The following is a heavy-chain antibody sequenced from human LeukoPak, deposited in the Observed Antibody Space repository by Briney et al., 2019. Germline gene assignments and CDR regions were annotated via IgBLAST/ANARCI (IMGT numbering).Heavy chain of an antibody. J-gene: IGHJ3*01. Sequence: GGSLRLSCAASGFTFSHYYMTWIRQSPGRGLEWLSYISPRDTYINYADSVKGRFTISRDDATNSLYLQLNSLRDEDTAVYYCTRDPRVVDVWGQGTRVTVSS. CDR3: TRDPRVVDV. CDR2: ISPRDTYI. CDR1: GFTFSHYY. V-gene: IGHV3-11*01.